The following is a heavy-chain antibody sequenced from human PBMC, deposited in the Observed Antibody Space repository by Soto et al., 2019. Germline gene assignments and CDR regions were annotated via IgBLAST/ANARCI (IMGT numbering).Heavy chain of an antibody. V-gene: IGHV1-69*13. D-gene: IGHD3-3*01. Sequence: SSVKVSCKTSGGTFSSDAISWVRQAPGQVLEWMGGIIPIFGTANYAQKFQGRVTITADESTSTAYMELSSLRSDDTAVYYCATIGRGYDLCSGYYPCCSYGMGVWG. J-gene: IGHJ6*02. CDR3: ATIGRGYDLCSGYYPCCSYGMGV. CDR2: IIPIFGTA. CDR1: GGTFSSDA.